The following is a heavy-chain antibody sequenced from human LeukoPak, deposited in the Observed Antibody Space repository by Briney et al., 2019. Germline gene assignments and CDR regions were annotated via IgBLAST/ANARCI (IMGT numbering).Heavy chain of an antibody. CDR1: GFTFSSYA. J-gene: IGHJ6*03. CDR2: ISSSSSYI. CDR3: ARAGHSSSWYPFMDV. V-gene: IGHV3-21*01. D-gene: IGHD6-13*01. Sequence: GGSLRLSCAASGFTFSSYAMSWVRQAPGKGLEWVSSISSSSSYIYYADSVKGRFTISRDNAKNSLYLQMNSLRAEDTAVYYCARAGHSSSWYPFMDVWGKGTTVTVSS.